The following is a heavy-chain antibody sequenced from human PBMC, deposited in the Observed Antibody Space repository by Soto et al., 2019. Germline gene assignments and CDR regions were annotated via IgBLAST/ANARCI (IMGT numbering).Heavy chain of an antibody. CDR1: GASISSGDYY. D-gene: IGHD3-10*02. CDR3: ARSPYVLGAFDV. CDR2: ILNSGET. Sequence: QVQLQESGPGLVKPSETLSLTCTVSGASISSGDYYWSWIRQSPGKGLQLNGYILNSGETYYTPALESRLSISIDAATTLFSLTLTSVTAADTAVYFCARSPYVLGAFDVWGPGTVVTVSS. J-gene: IGHJ3*01. V-gene: IGHV4-30-4*08.